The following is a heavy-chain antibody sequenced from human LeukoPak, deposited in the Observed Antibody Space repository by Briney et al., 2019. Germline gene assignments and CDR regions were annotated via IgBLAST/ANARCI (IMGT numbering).Heavy chain of an antibody. Sequence: SETLSLTCTVSGGSISSYYWSWIRQPPGKGLEWIGYIYYSGSTNYNPSLKSRVTISVDTSKNQFSLKLSSVTAADTAVYYCARDTSQLGIYYYMDVWGKGTTVTVSS. J-gene: IGHJ6*03. V-gene: IGHV4-59*12. CDR3: ARDTSQLGIYYYMDV. D-gene: IGHD5-18*01. CDR1: GGSISSYY. CDR2: IYYSGST.